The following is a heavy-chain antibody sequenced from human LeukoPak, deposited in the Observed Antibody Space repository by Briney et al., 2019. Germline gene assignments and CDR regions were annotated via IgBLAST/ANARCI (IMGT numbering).Heavy chain of an antibody. J-gene: IGHJ6*02. Sequence: SVKVSCKASGGTFSSYAISWVRQAPGQGLEWMGGIIPIFGTANYAQKFQGRVTITADESTSTAYMELSSLRSEDTAVYYCARGELFWSGHYYYGMDVWGQGTTVTVSS. CDR3: ARGELFWSGHYYYGMDV. D-gene: IGHD3-3*01. V-gene: IGHV1-69*13. CDR2: IIPIFGTA. CDR1: GGTFSSYA.